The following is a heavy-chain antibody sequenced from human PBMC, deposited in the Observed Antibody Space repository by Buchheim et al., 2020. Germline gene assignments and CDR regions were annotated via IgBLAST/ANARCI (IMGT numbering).Heavy chain of an antibody. J-gene: IGHJ4*02. V-gene: IGHV1-2*02. Sequence: QVQLVQSGTEVKKPGASVVVSCRASGYTFTAYHLHWVRQAPGQGLEWMGWINPITGGTKYVQKFQGRVTMTRDTSINTIYMEMSRLNSDDTAVFYCARDENVLSRGWTYDYWGQGTL. CDR2: INPITGGT. D-gene: IGHD6-19*01. CDR1: GYTFTAYH. CDR3: ARDENVLSRGWTYDY.